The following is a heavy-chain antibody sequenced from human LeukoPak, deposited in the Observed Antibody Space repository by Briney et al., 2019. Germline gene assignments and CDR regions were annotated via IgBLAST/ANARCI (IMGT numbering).Heavy chain of an antibody. Sequence: SETLSLTRTVSGGSISSYYWSWIRQPPGKGLEWIGYIYYSGSTNYNPSLKSRVTISVDTSKNQFSLKLSSVTAADTAVYYCASDYGDKGAFDIWGQGTKVTVSS. V-gene: IGHV4-59*01. CDR1: GGSISSYY. D-gene: IGHD3-10*01. CDR3: ASDYGDKGAFDI. J-gene: IGHJ3*02. CDR2: IYYSGST.